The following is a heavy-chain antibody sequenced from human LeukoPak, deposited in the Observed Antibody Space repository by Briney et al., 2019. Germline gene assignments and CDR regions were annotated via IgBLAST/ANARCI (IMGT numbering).Heavy chain of an antibody. CDR3: ARNSNFVGATNNDAFDI. J-gene: IGHJ3*02. CDR1: GGSFNSFY. Sequence: PSETLSLTCTVSGGSFNSFYWSWIRQPPGKGLEWIAYIFYTGTTNYNPSLKSRVSISVDTSKNRFSQKLTSVTAADTAMYYCARNSNFVGATNNDAFDIWGQGTFLTVSS. CDR2: IFYTGTT. V-gene: IGHV4-59*01. D-gene: IGHD1-26*01.